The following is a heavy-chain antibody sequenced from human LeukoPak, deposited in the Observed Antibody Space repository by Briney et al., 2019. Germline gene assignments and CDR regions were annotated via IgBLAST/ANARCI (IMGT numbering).Heavy chain of an antibody. Sequence: SVKVSCKASGYTFTSYGISWVRQAPGQGLEWMGGIIPIFGTANYAQKFQGRVTITADESTSTAYMELSSLRSEDTAVYYCARDRGPGYSRRATYYFDYWGQGTLVTVSS. CDR3: ARDRGPGYSRRATYYFDY. J-gene: IGHJ4*02. D-gene: IGHD6-13*01. V-gene: IGHV1-69*13. CDR1: GYTFTSYG. CDR2: IIPIFGTA.